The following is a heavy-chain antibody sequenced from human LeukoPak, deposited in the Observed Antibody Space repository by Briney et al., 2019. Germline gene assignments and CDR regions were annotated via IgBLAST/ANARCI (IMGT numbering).Heavy chain of an antibody. CDR3: ARVATERVGGVYYFDY. CDR1: GFTFSDYD. V-gene: IGHV3-13*01. D-gene: IGHD1-1*01. J-gene: IGHJ4*02. CDR2: IGTAGDT. Sequence: GRSLRLSCAASGFTFSDYDMHWVRQATGKGLEWVSAIGTAGDTYYTGSVKGRFTISRENAKNSLYLQMNSLRAGDTAVYYCARVATERVGGVYYFDYWGQGTLVTVSS.